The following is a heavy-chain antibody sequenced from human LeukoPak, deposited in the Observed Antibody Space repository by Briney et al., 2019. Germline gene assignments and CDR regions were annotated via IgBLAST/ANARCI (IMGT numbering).Heavy chain of an antibody. CDR2: ICYSGST. Sequence: SETLSLTCTVSGGSISSDYWSWIRQPPGKGMEWIGYICYSGSTNYNPSLKSRVTISVDMSKNQFSLKLSSVTAADTAVYYCARRELRGLFDYWGQGTLVTVSS. V-gene: IGHV4-59*01. J-gene: IGHJ4*02. CDR3: ARRELRGLFDY. D-gene: IGHD3-16*01. CDR1: GGSISSDY.